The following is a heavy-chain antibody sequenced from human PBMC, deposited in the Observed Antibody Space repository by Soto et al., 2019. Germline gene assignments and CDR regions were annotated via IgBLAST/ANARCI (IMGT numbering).Heavy chain of an antibody. Sequence: PSETLSLTCAVSCSSILCGGYSWSWIRQPTGKGLEWIGYIYHSGSTYYNPSLKSRVTISVDRSKNQFSLKLSSVTAADTAVYYCARTPDIWGQGTMVS. CDR2: IYHSGST. J-gene: IGHJ3*02. V-gene: IGHV4-30-2*01. CDR1: CSSILCGGYS. CDR3: ARTPDI.